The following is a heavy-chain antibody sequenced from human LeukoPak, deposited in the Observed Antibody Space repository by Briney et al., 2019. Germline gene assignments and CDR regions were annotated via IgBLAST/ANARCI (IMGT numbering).Heavy chain of an antibody. Sequence: ASVRVSCKVSGYTLTELSMHWVRQAPGKGLEWMGGFDPEDGETIYAQKFQGRVTMTEDTSTDTAYMELSSLRSEDTAVYYCAPSLLVGAINFDYWGQGTLVTVSS. CDR1: GYTLTELS. CDR2: FDPEDGET. V-gene: IGHV1-24*01. J-gene: IGHJ4*02. D-gene: IGHD1-26*01. CDR3: APSLLVGAINFDY.